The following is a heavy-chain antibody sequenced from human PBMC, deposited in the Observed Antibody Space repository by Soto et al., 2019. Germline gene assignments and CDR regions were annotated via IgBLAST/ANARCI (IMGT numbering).Heavy chain of an antibody. CDR1: GFTFSSYG. CDR3: AKVSGQWLAIDY. Sequence: GGSLRLSCAASGFTFSSYGMHWVRQAPGKGLEWVAVISYDGSNKYYADSVKGRFTISRDNSKNTLYLQMNSLRAEDTAVYYCAKVSGQWLAIDYWGQGTLVTVSS. CDR2: ISYDGSNK. V-gene: IGHV3-30*18. D-gene: IGHD6-19*01. J-gene: IGHJ4*02.